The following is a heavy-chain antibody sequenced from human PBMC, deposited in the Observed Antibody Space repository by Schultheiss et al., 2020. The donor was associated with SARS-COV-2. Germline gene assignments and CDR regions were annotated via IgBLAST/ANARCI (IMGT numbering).Heavy chain of an antibody. V-gene: IGHV3-30*03. CDR1: GFTFINYG. CDR3: TRDEGLTVVTAYYYYGMDV. J-gene: IGHJ6*02. CDR2: ISYDGSDR. Sequence: GGSLRLSCAASGFTFINYGMHWVRQAPDKGLEWVAVISYDGSDRYYADSVKGRFTISRDNSNNTLYLEMNSLKTEDTAVYYCTRDEGLTVVTAYYYYGMDVWGQGTTVTVSS. D-gene: IGHD4-23*01.